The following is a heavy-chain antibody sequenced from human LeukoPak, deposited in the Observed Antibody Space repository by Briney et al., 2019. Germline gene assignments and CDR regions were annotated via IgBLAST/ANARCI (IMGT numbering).Heavy chain of an antibody. Sequence: PSETLSLTCTVSGLAIRSSFYWGWVRQPPGKGLEWIGNIYHSGTTYYNPSLTSRVTISVDTSKNQFSLRLTSATAADTAVYYCARVVVAARAIDFWGQGTLVTVSS. CDR2: IYHSGTT. J-gene: IGHJ4*02. CDR1: GLAIRSSFY. V-gene: IGHV4-38-2*02. D-gene: IGHD2-15*01. CDR3: ARVVVAARAIDF.